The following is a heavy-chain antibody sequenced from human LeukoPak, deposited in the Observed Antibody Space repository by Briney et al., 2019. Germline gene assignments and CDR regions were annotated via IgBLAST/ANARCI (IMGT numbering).Heavy chain of an antibody. Sequence: ASVKVSCKVSGYTLTELSMHWVRQAPGKGLEWMGGFDPEDGETIYAQKFQGRVTMTEDTSTDTAYMELSSLRSEDTAVYYCARGEAAAAADWYFDLWGRGTLVTVSS. CDR1: GYTLTELS. V-gene: IGHV1-24*01. CDR2: FDPEDGET. CDR3: ARGEAAAAADWYFDL. J-gene: IGHJ2*01. D-gene: IGHD6-13*01.